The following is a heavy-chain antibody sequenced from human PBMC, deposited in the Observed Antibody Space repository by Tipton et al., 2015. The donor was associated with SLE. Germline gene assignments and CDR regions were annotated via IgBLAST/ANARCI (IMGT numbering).Heavy chain of an antibody. CDR1: GGSFSGYY. D-gene: IGHD3-10*01. CDR3: ASRGDWFDP. CDR2: IYYSGST. Sequence: TLSLTCAVYGGSFSGYYWSWIRQPPGKGLEWIGYIYYSGSTNYNPSLKSRVTISVDTSKNQFSLKLSSVTAADTAVYYCASRGDWFDPWGQGTLVTVSS. J-gene: IGHJ5*02. V-gene: IGHV4-59*12.